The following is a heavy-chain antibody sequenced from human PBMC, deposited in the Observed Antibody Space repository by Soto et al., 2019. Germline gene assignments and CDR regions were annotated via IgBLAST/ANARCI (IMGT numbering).Heavy chain of an antibody. Sequence: QITLKESGPPLLKPTQTLTLTCTFSGFSLSTNGVGVGWIRQPPGKALKWLALIYWDDDKRYSPSLKSRITLLKDTSNNPVVLTMTLMGPVDPAPYSWPPGRVATVLATEYWGQGILVTVSS. CDR1: GFSLSTNGVG. V-gene: IGHV2-5*02. CDR3: PPGRVATVLATEY. CDR2: IYWDDDK. D-gene: IGHD5-12*01. J-gene: IGHJ1*01.